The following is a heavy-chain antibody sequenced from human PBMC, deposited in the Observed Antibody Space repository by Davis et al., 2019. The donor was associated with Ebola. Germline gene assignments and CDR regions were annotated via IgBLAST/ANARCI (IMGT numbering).Heavy chain of an antibody. D-gene: IGHD1-26*01. CDR2: INPNSGGT. V-gene: IGHV1-2*02. CDR3: ARVPLIVGATTYFDY. Sequence: ASVKVSCKASGYTFTGYYMHWVRQAPGQGLEWMGWINPNSGGTNYAQKFQGRVTMTRDTSISTAYMELSRLRSDDTAVYYCARVPLIVGATTYFDYWGQGTLVTVSS. J-gene: IGHJ4*02. CDR1: GYTFTGYY.